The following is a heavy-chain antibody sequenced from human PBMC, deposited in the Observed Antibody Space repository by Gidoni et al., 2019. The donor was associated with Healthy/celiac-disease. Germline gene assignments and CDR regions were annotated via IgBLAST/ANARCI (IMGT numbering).Heavy chain of an antibody. CDR2: ISSRSSYI. Sequence: EVQLVESGGGLVKPGGSLRLSCAASGFTFSSYSMNWVRQAPGKGLEWVSSISSRSSYIYDADSVKGRFTISRDNAKNSLYLQMNSLRAEDTAVYYCARDMSYYYDSKALGEVDYWGQGTLVTVSS. D-gene: IGHD3-22*01. J-gene: IGHJ4*02. V-gene: IGHV3-21*01. CDR1: GFTFSSYS. CDR3: ARDMSYYYDSKALGEVDY.